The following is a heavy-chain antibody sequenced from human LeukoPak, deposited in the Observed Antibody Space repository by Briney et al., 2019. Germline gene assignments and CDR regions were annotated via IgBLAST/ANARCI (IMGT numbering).Heavy chain of an antibody. CDR3: AKNYYDSSGYYYPDY. Sequence: GGSLRLSCAASGFTFSSYAMSWVRQAPGKGLEWVSAISGSGGSTYYADSVKGRFTISRDNSKNTLYLQMSSLRAEDTAVYYCAKNYYDSSGYYYPDYWGQGTLVTVSS. CDR2: ISGSGGST. V-gene: IGHV3-23*01. CDR1: GFTFSSYA. D-gene: IGHD3-22*01. J-gene: IGHJ4*02.